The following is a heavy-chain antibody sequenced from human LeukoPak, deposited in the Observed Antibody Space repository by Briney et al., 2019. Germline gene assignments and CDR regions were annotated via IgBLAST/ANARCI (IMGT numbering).Heavy chain of an antibody. CDR1: GLIVSNYY. V-gene: IGHV3-53*01. CDR3: AREYGSGTFD. D-gene: IGHD2-2*01. CDR2: IYSGGAT. Sequence: GGSLRLSCAASGLIVSNYYMSWVRQAPGKGLECVSVIYSGGATYYADSVKGRFTISRENSKNTLYIQMNSLRAADTAVYFCAREYGSGTFDWGQGTLVTVSS. J-gene: IGHJ4*02.